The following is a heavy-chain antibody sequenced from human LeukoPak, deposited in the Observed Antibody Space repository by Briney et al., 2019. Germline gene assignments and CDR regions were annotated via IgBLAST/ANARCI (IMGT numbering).Heavy chain of an antibody. D-gene: IGHD3-22*01. CDR1: GGPTTSYY. J-gene: IGHJ4*02. CDR3: ARDTSGYRRGSFDY. V-gene: IGHV4-59*01. Sequence: SDTLSLTCTVSGGPTTSYYWSWIRQPPGKGLEGIGYIYYSGSSNYNPSLKSRVTISVDTSKNQFSLKLSSLTAADTAVYYCARDTSGYRRGSFDYWGQGTLVTVSS. CDR2: IYYSGSS.